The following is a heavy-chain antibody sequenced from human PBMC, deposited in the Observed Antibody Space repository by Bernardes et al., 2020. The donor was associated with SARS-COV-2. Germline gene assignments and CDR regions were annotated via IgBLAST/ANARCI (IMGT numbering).Heavy chain of an antibody. Sequence: GESLRLSCAASGFTLSNYAMHWVRQSPEKGLEYISAISITGRETYYANSVTGRFTISRDISKNMLYLQMGSLRVDDMAVYYCAREIFGSGVFGTYDHWGQGALVTVSS. CDR3: AREIFGSGVFGTYDH. D-gene: IGHD3-16*02. J-gene: IGHJ1*01. CDR1: GFTLSNYA. CDR2: ISITGRET. V-gene: IGHV3-64*01.